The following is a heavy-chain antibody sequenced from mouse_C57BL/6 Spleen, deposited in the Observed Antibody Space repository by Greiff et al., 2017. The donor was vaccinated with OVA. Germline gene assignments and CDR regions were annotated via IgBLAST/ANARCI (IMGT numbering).Heavy chain of an antibody. CDR1: GYSITSGYY. V-gene: IGHV3-6*01. J-gene: IGHJ2*01. CDR3: ARGEGIFDY. Sequence: EVKLEESGPGLVKPSQSLSLTCSVTGYSITSGYYWNWIRQFPGNKLEWMRYISYAGSNNYNPSLKNRSSITRDTSKNQFFLKLNSVTTEDTATGYCARGEGIFDYWGQGTTLTVSS. CDR2: ISYAGSN.